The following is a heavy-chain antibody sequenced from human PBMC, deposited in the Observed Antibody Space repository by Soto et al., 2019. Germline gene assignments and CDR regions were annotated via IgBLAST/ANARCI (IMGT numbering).Heavy chain of an antibody. D-gene: IGHD3-22*01. J-gene: IGHJ4*02. Sequence: EVQLVESGGGLVQPGGSLRLSCSASGFTFSSDWMSWVRQAAGKGLEWVANIKQDGSEKYYVDSVKGRFTISRDNAKNSQYLQMNSLRAEDTAVYYCARDGGYSGYSLLDYWGQGTLVTVSS. CDR3: ARDGGYSGYSLLDY. CDR2: IKQDGSEK. V-gene: IGHV3-7*05. CDR1: GFTFSSDW.